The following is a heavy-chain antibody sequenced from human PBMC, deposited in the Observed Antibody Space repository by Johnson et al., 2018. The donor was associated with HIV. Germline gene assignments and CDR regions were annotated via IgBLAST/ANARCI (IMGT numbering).Heavy chain of an antibody. CDR2: ISHDGSNK. CDR3: AKVPSAVWFGEVI. CDR1: GFTFSSYG. J-gene: IGHJ3*02. V-gene: IGHV3-30*18. Sequence: QVQLVESGGGVVQPGRSLRLSCAASGFTFSSYGMHWVRQAPGKGLEWVAVISHDGSNKYYADSVRGRFTISRDKSRNTLYLQMNSLRAEDTAVYFCAKVPSAVWFGEVIWGQGTMVTVSS. D-gene: IGHD3-10*01.